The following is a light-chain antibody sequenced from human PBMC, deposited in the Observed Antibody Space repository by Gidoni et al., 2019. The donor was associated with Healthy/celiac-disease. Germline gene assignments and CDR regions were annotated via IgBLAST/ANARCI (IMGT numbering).Light chain of an antibody. CDR2: GTN. Sequence: SSERTQDPAVTVALGQTVRITCQGDSLRSYYASWYQQKPGPAPVLVIYGTNNRPSGIPDRFSCSTSGNTASLTITGAQAEDEADYYCNSRDSSGNHHYVFGTGTKVTVL. CDR3: NSRDSSGNHHYV. CDR1: SLRSYY. V-gene: IGLV3-19*01. J-gene: IGLJ1*01.